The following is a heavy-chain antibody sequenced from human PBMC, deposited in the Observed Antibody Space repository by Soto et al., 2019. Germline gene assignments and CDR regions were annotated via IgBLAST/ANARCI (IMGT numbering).Heavy chain of an antibody. D-gene: IGHD1-20*01. CDR2: IYHSGST. V-gene: IGHV4-31*03. J-gene: IGHJ6*02. Sequence: QVQLQESGPGLVKPSQTLSLTCTVSNGSISIDKFFWAWVRQHPGKGLEWIGYIYHSGSTYYNPYLQSRLTISIDTSKNQFSLKLTSVTAADTAIYYCARDSTITSAWRGLDLWGQGTTVTVS. CDR1: NGSISIDKFF. CDR3: ARDSTITSAWRGLDL.